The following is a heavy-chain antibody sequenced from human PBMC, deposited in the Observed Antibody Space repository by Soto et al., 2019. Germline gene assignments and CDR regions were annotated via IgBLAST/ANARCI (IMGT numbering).Heavy chain of an antibody. V-gene: IGHV3-74*01. Sequence: GGSLRLSCAAPGFSFSNSWMHWVRQAPGKGLVWVSRISSDGSSTNYADSVKGRFIISRDNAKNTLYLQMNILRAEDTAVYYCARPVVYSGYDRVFFDYWGQGTLVTVSS. CDR3: ARPVVYSGYDRVFFDY. D-gene: IGHD5-12*01. CDR2: ISSDGSST. CDR1: GFSFSNSW. J-gene: IGHJ4*02.